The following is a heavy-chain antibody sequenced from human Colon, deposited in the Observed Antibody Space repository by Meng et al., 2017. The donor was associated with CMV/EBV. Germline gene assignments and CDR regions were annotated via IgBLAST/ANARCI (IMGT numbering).Heavy chain of an antibody. CDR2: IAKIGNYI. V-gene: IGHV3-21*01. CDR3: ARESKIQYCNGTSCTTVYGMDV. Sequence: GGSLRLSCIASGLNFSSYSMAWVRQAPGKGLEWVSSIAKIGNYITYADSVKGRFTVSRDNAKNTVYLDMNSLRADDTGVYYCARESKIQYCNGTSCTTVYGMDVWGQGTTVTVSS. CDR1: GLNFSSYS. D-gene: IGHD2-2*01. J-gene: IGHJ6*02.